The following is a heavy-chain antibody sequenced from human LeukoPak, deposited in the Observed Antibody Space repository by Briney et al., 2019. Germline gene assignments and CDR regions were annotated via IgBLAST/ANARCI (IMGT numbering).Heavy chain of an antibody. D-gene: IGHD3-9*01. J-gene: IGHJ1*01. V-gene: IGHV2-5*02. Sequence: SGPTLLNPTQTLTLTCAFSGLSLSTRGLGVGWIRQPPGKALEWLAHIYWDDDKRYNSSLNSRLAITKDTSRNQVVLTLTNVDPVDTATYYCAHRHSDTFFQHWGQGTLVTVSS. CDR1: GLSLSTRGLG. CDR3: AHRHSDTFFQH. CDR2: IYWDDDK.